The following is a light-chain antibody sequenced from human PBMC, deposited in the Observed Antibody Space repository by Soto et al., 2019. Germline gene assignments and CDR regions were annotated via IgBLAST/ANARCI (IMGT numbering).Light chain of an antibody. CDR1: KLGDKF. V-gene: IGLV3-1*01. CDR3: QAWDSNTGV. J-gene: IGLJ3*02. Sequence: SYELTQPPSVSVSPGQTASITCSGDKLGDKFVCWFQQKPGQSPVVVLYRDTKRPSGIPERFSGSNSGNTATLTISGTQAMDEADYYCQAWDSNTGVFGGGTKVTVL. CDR2: RDT.